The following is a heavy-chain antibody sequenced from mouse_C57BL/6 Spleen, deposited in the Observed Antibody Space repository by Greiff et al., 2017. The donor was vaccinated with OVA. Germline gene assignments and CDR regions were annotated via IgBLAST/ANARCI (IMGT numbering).Heavy chain of an antibody. CDR2: IYPGDGDT. V-gene: IGHV1-80*01. CDR3: ARYGATVDYYAMDY. J-gene: IGHJ4*01. D-gene: IGHD1-1*01. CDR1: GYAFSSYW. Sequence: VQGVESGAELVKPGASVKISCKASGYAFSSYWMNWVKQRPGKGLEWIGQIYPGDGDTNYNGKFKGKATLTADKSSSTAYMQRSSLTSEDSAVYFCARYGATVDYYAMDYWGQGTSVTVSS.